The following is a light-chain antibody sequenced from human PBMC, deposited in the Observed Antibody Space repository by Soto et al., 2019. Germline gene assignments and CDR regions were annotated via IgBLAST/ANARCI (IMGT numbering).Light chain of an antibody. J-gene: IGKJ4*01. CDR2: GAS. V-gene: IGKV1-6*01. Sequence: AIQMTQSPSSLSASVGDSVTITCRASQGIRSDLGWYQQKPGKAPDLLIYGASTLQSGVPSRFSGSGSGTDFTLTISNLQPEDFATYYCLQDNNYPLTFGGGTKVEIK. CDR1: QGIRSD. CDR3: LQDNNYPLT.